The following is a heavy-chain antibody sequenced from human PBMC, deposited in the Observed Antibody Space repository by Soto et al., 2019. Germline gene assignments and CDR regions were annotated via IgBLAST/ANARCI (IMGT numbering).Heavy chain of an antibody. CDR3: AREEAFGGYSGYDFVWGMDV. CDR1: GFTFSSYA. Sequence: QVQLVESGGGVVQPGRSLRLSCAASGFTFSSYAIHWVRQAPGKGLEWVAVISYDGSNKYYADSVKGRFTISRDNSKNTLYLQMNSLRAEDTAVYYCAREEAFGGYSGYDFVWGMDVWGQGTTVTVSS. D-gene: IGHD5-12*01. CDR2: ISYDGSNK. J-gene: IGHJ6*02. V-gene: IGHV3-30-3*01.